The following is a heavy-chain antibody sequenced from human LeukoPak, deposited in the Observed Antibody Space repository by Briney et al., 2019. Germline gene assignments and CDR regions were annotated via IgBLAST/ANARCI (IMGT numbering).Heavy chain of an antibody. D-gene: IGHD3-10*01. CDR1: GFTFSSYW. CDR2: IKQDGSEK. CDR3: ATDMVRGVSRSDY. J-gene: IGHJ4*02. Sequence: GGSLRLSCAASGFTFSSYWMSWVRQAPGKGLEWVANIKQDGSEKYYVDSVKGRFTISRDNAKNSLYLQMNSLRAEDTAVYYCATDMVRGVSRSDYWGQGTLVTVSS. V-gene: IGHV3-7*01.